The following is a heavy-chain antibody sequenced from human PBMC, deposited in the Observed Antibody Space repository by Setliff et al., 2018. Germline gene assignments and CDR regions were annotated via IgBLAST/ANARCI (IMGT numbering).Heavy chain of an antibody. CDR2: ISSNGGRM. CDR1: GFTFISYA. V-gene: IGHV3-64*01. Sequence: GGSLRLSCAASGFTFISYAMHRVRQAPGKGLEYVSAISSNGGRMSYANSVKGRFIISRDISKNTLYLQMGSLRAEDTAVYYCARIAEYDTIDIWGQGTMVTVSS. D-gene: IGHD3-16*01. CDR3: ARIAEYDTIDI. J-gene: IGHJ3*02.